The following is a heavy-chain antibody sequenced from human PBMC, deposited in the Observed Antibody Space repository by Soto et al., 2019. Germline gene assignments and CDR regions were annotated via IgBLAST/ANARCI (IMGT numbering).Heavy chain of an antibody. CDR2: IDNSGGTT. CDR1: GFTFSSYS. J-gene: IGHJ4*02. CDR3: AKLRHTNMDMNFAD. V-gene: IGHV3-23*05. Sequence: PRGSLTLTCAASGFTFSSYSMSWDRQAPGKGLEWVATIDNSGGTTYYADSVKCLFTISRAMSKDTLYLQMDSLRAEDTSVYYCAKLRHTNMDMNFADWGQGTVVTVSS. D-gene: IGHD5-18*01.